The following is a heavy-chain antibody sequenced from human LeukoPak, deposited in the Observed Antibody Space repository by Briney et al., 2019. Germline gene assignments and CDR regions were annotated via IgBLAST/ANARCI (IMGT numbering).Heavy chain of an antibody. Sequence: ASVKVSCKASGGTFSSYAISWVRQAPGQGLEWMGGIIPIFGTANYAQKFQGRVTITADKSTSTAYMELSSLRSEDTAVYYCATGYCSSTSCSLGYWGQGTLVTVSS. CDR1: GGTFSSYA. J-gene: IGHJ4*02. V-gene: IGHV1-69*06. D-gene: IGHD2-2*03. CDR2: IIPIFGTA. CDR3: ATGYCSSTSCSLGY.